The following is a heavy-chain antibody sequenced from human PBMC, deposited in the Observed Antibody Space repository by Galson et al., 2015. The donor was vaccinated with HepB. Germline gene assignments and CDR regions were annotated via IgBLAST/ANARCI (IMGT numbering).Heavy chain of an antibody. J-gene: IGHJ3*02. D-gene: IGHD3-10*01. CDR3: ARDDRMVRGVIITNAFDI. Sequence: SVKVSCKASGYTFTSYAMHWVRQAPGQRLEWMGWINAGNGNTKYSQKFQGRVTITRDTSASTAYMELSSLRSGDTAVYYCARDDRMVRGVIITNAFDIWGQGTMVTVSS. CDR1: GYTFTSYA. CDR2: INAGNGNT. V-gene: IGHV1-3*01.